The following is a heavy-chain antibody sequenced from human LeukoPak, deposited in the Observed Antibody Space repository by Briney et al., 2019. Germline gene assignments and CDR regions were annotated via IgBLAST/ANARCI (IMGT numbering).Heavy chain of an antibody. J-gene: IGHJ4*02. CDR2: ISSSSSYI. Sequence: GESLKISGECAGYIFTCYRIGCVRQAPGKGLECVSTISSSSSYIYYADSVKGRFTISRDNAKNSLYLQMNSLRAEDTAVYYCATPGVAARDYWGQGTLVTVSS. CDR3: ATPGVAARDY. D-gene: IGHD6-6*01. CDR1: GYIFTCYR. V-gene: IGHV3-21*01.